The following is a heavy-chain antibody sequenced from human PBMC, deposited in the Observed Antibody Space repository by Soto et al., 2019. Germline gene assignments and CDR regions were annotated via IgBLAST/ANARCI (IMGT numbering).Heavy chain of an antibody. CDR3: ARDWGSGSYRVDYFDY. J-gene: IGHJ4*02. V-gene: IGHV3-30-3*01. CDR1: GFTFSSYA. D-gene: IGHD3-10*01. Sequence: GGSLRLSCAASGFTFSSYAMHWVRQAPGKGLEWVAVISYDGSNKYYADSVKGRFTISRDNSKNTLYLQMNSLRAEDTAVYYCARDWGSGSYRVDYFDYWGQGTLVTVSS. CDR2: ISYDGSNK.